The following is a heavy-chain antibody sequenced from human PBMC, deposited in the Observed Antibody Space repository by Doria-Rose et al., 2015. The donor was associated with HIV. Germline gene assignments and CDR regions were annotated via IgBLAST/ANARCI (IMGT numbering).Heavy chain of an antibody. J-gene: IGHJ4*02. V-gene: IGHV3-21*01. CDR2: SSSTSAYI. CDR3: ATGVTLDY. D-gene: IGHD3-10*01. CDR1: GFTFSSHR. Sequence: VQLQESGGGLVRPGGSLRLSCATSGFTFSSHRINWVRQAPGQVLEWVSSSSSTSAYINYADSVRGRFTISRDNARNSLYLQMDSLRAEDTAIYYCATGVTLDYWGQGTLVTVSS.